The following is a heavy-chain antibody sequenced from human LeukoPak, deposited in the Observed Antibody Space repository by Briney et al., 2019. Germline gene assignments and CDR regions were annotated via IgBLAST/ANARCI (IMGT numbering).Heavy chain of an antibody. CDR2: IFSGGGT. Sequence: GGSLRLSCAASGLTVSNNYMTWVRQAPGKGLEWVSIIFSGGGTYYADSVKGRFTISRDNSKNTLYLQMNSLRAEDTAVYYSASGRYSSSWYHHFDYWGQGTLVTVSS. CDR3: ASGRYSSSWYHHFDY. V-gene: IGHV3-53*01. CDR1: GLTVSNNY. D-gene: IGHD6-13*01. J-gene: IGHJ4*02.